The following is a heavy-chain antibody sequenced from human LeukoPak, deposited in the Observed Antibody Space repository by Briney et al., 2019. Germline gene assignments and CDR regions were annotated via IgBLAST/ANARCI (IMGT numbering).Heavy chain of an antibody. D-gene: IGHD3-22*01. CDR2: ISGSGGST. V-gene: IGHV3-23*01. Sequence: GGSLRLSCAASGFTFSSYAMSWVRQAPGKGLEWVSAISGSGGSTYYADSVKGRSTISRDNSKNTLYLQMNSLRAEDTAVYYCAKDGPLYYYDSSGRNGGFDYWGQGTLVTVSS. J-gene: IGHJ4*02. CDR1: GFTFSSYA. CDR3: AKDGPLYYYDSSGRNGGFDY.